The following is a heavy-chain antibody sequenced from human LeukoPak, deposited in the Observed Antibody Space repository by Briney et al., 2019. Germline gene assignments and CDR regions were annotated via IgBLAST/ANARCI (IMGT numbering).Heavy chain of an antibody. CDR1: VYTFTGYY. CDR3: ARDPFAIVVVVAAAYYFDY. D-gene: IGHD2-15*01. V-gene: IGHV1-2*02. CDR2: INPNSGGT. J-gene: IGHJ4*02. Sequence: ASVKVSCKASVYTFTGYYMHWVRQAPGQGLEWMGWINPNSGGTNYAQKFQGRVTMTRDTSISTAYMELSRLRSDDTAVYYCARDPFAIVVVVAAAYYFDYWGQGTLVTVSS.